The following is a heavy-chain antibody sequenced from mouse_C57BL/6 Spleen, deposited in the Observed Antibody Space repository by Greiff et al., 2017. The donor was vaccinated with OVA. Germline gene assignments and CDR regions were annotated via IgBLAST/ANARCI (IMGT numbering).Heavy chain of an antibody. CDR1: GFTFTDYY. V-gene: IGHV7-3*01. D-gene: IGHD1-1*01. CDR2: IRNKANGYTT. Sequence: EVMLVESGGGLVQPGGSLSLSCAASGFTFTDYYMSWVRQPPGKALEWLGFIRNKANGYTTEYSASVKGRFTISRDNSQSILYLQMNALRAEDSATYYCARYHYGSSYSYYFDYWGQGTTLTVSS. J-gene: IGHJ2*01. CDR3: ARYHYGSSYSYYFDY.